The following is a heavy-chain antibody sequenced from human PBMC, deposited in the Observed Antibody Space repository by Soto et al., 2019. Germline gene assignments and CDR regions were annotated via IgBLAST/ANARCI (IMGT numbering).Heavy chain of an antibody. CDR2: IWYDGSNK. J-gene: IGHJ6*02. D-gene: IGHD6-13*01. V-gene: IGHV3-33*01. Sequence: QVQLVESGGGVVQPGRSLRLSCAASGFTFSSYGMHWVRQAPGKGLEWVAVIWYDGSNKYYVDSVKGRFTISRDNSKNTLYLQMNSLRAEDTAVYYCARPPNGYRSRRGYYGMDVWGQGTTVTVSS. CDR1: GFTFSSYG. CDR3: ARPPNGYRSRRGYYGMDV.